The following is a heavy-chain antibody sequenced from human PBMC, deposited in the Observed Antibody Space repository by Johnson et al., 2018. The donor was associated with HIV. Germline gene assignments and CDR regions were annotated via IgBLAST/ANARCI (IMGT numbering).Heavy chain of an antibody. J-gene: IGHJ3*02. Sequence: VQLVESGGDLVQPGGSLRLSCAASGFIVSTNYMNWVRQAPGKGLEWVSGIYSGGNTYYADSVKGRFSISRDNAKNSLYLQMNSLRAEDTAVYYCARADSSSSPWMGLDIWGQGTMVTVSS. CDR1: GFIVSTNY. D-gene: IGHD6-13*01. CDR3: ARADSSSSPWMGLDI. CDR2: IYSGGNT. V-gene: IGHV3-66*01.